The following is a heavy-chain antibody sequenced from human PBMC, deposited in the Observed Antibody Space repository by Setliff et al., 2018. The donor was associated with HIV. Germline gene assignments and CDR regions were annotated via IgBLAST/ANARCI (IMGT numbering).Heavy chain of an antibody. CDR1: GYPISSGYY. J-gene: IGHJ5*02. CDR2: VCHSGSA. CDR3: ARDHVFGSRTGFDP. D-gene: IGHD3-10*01. V-gene: IGHV4-38-2*02. Sequence: SDTLSLTCTVSGYPISSGYYWGSWVRQPPGKGLEWIGEVCHSGSANSNASLRSRVMISVDPSKNQFSLKLSAVTAADTAVYYCARDHVFGSRTGFDPWGPGILVTVSS.